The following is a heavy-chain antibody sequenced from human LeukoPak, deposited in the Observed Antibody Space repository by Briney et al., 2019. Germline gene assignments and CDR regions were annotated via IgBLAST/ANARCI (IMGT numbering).Heavy chain of an antibody. CDR2: ISYSGRT. V-gene: IGHV4-30-4*01. CDR3: ARVVAYCSSTSCYTRFDY. J-gene: IGHJ4*02. D-gene: IGHD2-2*02. CDR1: GGSIHSGTYY. Sequence: SETLSLTCLVSGGSIHSGTYYWSWIRQPPGKGPEWIGYISYSGRTYYNTSLKSRVTISIDTSKKQVSLELSSVTAADTAVYYCARVVAYCSSTSCYTRFDYWGQGTLVTVSS.